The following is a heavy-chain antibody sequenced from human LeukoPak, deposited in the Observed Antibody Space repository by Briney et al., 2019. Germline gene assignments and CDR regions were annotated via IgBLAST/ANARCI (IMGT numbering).Heavy chain of an antibody. J-gene: IGHJ4*02. CDR2: IYSGGSP. D-gene: IGHD5-18*01. Sequence: GGSLRLSCAASGFTVRSSYMSWVRQAPGKGLEWVSVIYSGGSPDYADSAKGRFTISSDNSKNTLYLQMNSLRVEDTAVYYCAKDADLYSYGSYFDYWGQGTLVTVSS. V-gene: IGHV3-53*01. CDR1: GFTVRSSY. CDR3: AKDADLYSYGSYFDY.